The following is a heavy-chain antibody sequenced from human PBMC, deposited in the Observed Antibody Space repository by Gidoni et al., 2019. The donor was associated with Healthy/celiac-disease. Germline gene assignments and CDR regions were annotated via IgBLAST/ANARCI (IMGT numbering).Heavy chain of an antibody. V-gene: IGHV1-18*01. CDR2: ISAYNGNT. D-gene: IGHD3-16*02. CDR1: GYTFTSYG. J-gene: IGHJ5*02. CDR3: ARTNYDYVWGSYRVKGWFDP. Sequence: QVQLVQSGAEVKTPGASVKVSCKASGYTFTSYGISWVRQAPGQGLEWMGWISAYNGNTNYAQKLQGRVTMTTDTSTSTAYMELRSLRSDDTAVYYCARTNYDYVWGSYRVKGWFDPWGQGTLVTVSS.